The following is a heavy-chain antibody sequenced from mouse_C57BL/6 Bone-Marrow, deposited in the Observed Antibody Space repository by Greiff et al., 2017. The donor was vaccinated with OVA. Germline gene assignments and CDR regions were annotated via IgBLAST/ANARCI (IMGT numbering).Heavy chain of an antibody. CDR3: ARRDYSNYIAY. Sequence: QVQLQQPGAELVKPGASVKLSCKASGYTFTSYWMHWVKQRPGQGLEWIGMIHPNSGSTNYNEKFKSKATLTVDKSSSTAYMQLSSLTSEDSAVYYCARRDYSNYIAYWGQGTLVTVSA. V-gene: IGHV1-64*01. CDR1: GYTFTSYW. CDR2: IHPNSGST. J-gene: IGHJ3*01. D-gene: IGHD2-5*01.